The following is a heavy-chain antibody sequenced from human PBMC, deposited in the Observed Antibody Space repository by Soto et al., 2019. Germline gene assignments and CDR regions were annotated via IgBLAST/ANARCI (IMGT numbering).Heavy chain of an antibody. J-gene: IGHJ4*02. Sequence: SETLSLTCAVYGGSFSGYYWSWIRQPPGKGLEWIGEINHSGSTNYNPSLKSRVTISVDTSKNQFSLKLSSVTAADTAVYYCASRDIYYGSGSPPGDQGDYWGQGTLVTVSS. CDR3: ASRDIYYGSGSPPGDQGDY. V-gene: IGHV4-34*01. CDR2: INHSGST. D-gene: IGHD3-10*01. CDR1: GGSFSGYY.